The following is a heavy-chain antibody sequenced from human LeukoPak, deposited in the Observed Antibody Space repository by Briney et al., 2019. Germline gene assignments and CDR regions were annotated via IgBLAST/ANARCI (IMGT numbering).Heavy chain of an antibody. V-gene: IGHV3-23*01. J-gene: IGHJ4*02. CDR3: AKSKGGSITMIEVVPPPDY. CDR2: ISSSGGST. CDR1: GFTFSSYA. Sequence: GGSLRLSCAASGFTFSSYAMSWVRQAPGKGLEWVSAISSSGGSTYYADSVKGRFTISRDNSKNTLYLQMNSLRAEDTAVYYCAKSKGGSITMIEVVPPPDYWGQGTLVTVSS. D-gene: IGHD3-22*01.